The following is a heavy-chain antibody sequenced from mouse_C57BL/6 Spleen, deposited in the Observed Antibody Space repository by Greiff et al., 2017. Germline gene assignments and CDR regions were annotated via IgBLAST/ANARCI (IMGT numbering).Heavy chain of an antibody. J-gene: IGHJ4*01. CDR2: INPTSGDT. Sequence: VKLQESGAELARPGASVKMSCKASGYTFTSYTMHWVKQRPGQGLEWIGYINPTSGDTKYNQKFKDKATLTADKSSSTAYMQLSSLTSEDSAYYYCARYCDAMDYWGQGTSVTVSS. V-gene: IGHV1-4*01. CDR3: ARYCDAMDY. CDR1: GYTFTSYT.